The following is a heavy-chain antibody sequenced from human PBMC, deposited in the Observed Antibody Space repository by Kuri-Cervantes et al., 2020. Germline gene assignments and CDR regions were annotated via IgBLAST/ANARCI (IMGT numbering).Heavy chain of an antibody. CDR1: GYTFTSYY. V-gene: IGHV1-46*01. CDR2: INPSGGST. D-gene: IGHD3-22*01. Sequence: ASVKVSCKASGYTFTSYYMHWVRQAPGQGLEWMGWINPSGGSTSYAQKFQGRVTMTRDTSTSTVYMELSSLRSEDTAVYYCARVDHYYDSSGWVFDYWGQGTLVTVSS. J-gene: IGHJ4*02. CDR3: ARVDHYYDSSGWVFDY.